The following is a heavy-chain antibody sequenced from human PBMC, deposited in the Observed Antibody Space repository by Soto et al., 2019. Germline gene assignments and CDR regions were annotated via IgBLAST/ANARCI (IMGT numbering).Heavy chain of an antibody. J-gene: IGHJ6*02. Sequence: SETLSLTCTVSGGSISSHYWSWIRQAPGKGLEWIGHIYYRGSTTYNPSLRSRSTISVDTSNNQFSLKLNSVTTADTAVYYCARDGREASGMDVWGQGTKVTVSS. CDR2: IYYRGST. CDR1: GGSISSHY. CDR3: ARDGREASGMDV. V-gene: IGHV4-59*11. D-gene: IGHD1-26*01.